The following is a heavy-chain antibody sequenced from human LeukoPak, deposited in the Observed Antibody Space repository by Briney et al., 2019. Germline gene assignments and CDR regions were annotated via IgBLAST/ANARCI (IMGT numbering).Heavy chain of an antibody. CDR3: ARGYRGYNDY. V-gene: IGHV3-48*03. Sequence: GGSLRLSCAAFGFTFSSYEMNWVRQAPGKGLEWVSYISFSGGTIYYADSVKGRFTISRDNAKNSLYLQMNSLRAEDTAVYYCARGYRGYNDYWGQGTLVTVSS. D-gene: IGHD5-12*01. CDR2: ISFSGGTI. J-gene: IGHJ4*02. CDR1: GFTFSSYE.